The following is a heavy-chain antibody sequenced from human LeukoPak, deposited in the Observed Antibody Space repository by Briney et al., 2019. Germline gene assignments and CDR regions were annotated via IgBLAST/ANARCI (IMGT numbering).Heavy chain of an antibody. J-gene: IGHJ4*02. D-gene: IGHD3-10*01. V-gene: IGHV3-15*01. CDR2: IKRRKDGGTT. Sequence: GGSLRLSCAPCGFTLNNAWVRGVRQAPGGGGEWVGRIKRRKDGGTTDYAAPVKGKFTISRDDSKNTLYLQMNSLNTEDTAVYYCTTPYYYGSGTITPIYYFDYWGQGTLVTVSS. CDR3: TTPYYYGSGTITPIYYFDY. CDR1: GFTLNNAW.